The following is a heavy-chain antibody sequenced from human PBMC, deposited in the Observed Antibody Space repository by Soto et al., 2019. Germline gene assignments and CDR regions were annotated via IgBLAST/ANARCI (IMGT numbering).Heavy chain of an antibody. CDR1: GGTFTRHA. CDR3: ARYRSGEPTYCGGGCLWILDAFDI. J-gene: IGHJ3*02. Sequence: GASVKVSCKASGGTFTRHAINWVRQAPGQGLEWRGGIIPNFGAANYEQKFQGRVTITADKSTSTVYMELSSLRSEDAAVYYCARYRSGEPTYCGGGCLWILDAFDIWGQGTMVTV. D-gene: IGHD2-21*02. V-gene: IGHV1-69*06. CDR2: IIPNFGAA.